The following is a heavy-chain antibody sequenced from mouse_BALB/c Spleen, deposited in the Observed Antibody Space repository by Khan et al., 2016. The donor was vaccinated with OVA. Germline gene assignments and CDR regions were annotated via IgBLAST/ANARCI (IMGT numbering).Heavy chain of an antibody. CDR3: ASHLTGSFAY. CDR2: MSSGGDYT. CDR1: GFTFSSYS. Sequence: EVQLQESGGDLVKPGGSLKLSCAASGFTFSSYSMSWVRQIPDKRLEWVATMSSGGDYTYYPDSVTGRFTISRDNAKNTLYLQMSSLKSEDTAMYYCASHLTGSFAYWGQGTLVTVSA. J-gene: IGHJ3*01. V-gene: IGHV5-6*01. D-gene: IGHD4-1*01.